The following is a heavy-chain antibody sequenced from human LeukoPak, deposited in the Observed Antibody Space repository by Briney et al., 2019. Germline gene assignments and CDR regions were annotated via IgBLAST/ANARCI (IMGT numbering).Heavy chain of an antibody. CDR2: ISGSGGST. V-gene: IGHV3-23*01. CDR3: AWGTIFGVGPAEGMDV. CDR1: GFTFSSYA. Sequence: QSGGSLRLSCAASGFTFSSYAMSWVRQAPGKGLEWVSAISGSGGSTYYADSVKGRFTISRDNSKNTLYLQMNSLRAEDTAVYYCAWGTIFGVGPAEGMDVWGQGTTVTVSS. J-gene: IGHJ6*02. D-gene: IGHD3-3*01.